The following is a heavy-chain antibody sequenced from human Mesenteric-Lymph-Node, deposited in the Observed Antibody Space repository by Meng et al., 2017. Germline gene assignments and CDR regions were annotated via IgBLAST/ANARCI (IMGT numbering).Heavy chain of an antibody. CDR2: IYYSGST. CDR3: ARGQRSYSGSYPEWFDP. CDR1: GGSVSSGDYY. V-gene: IGHV4-30-4*01. Sequence: QVRLQEPGPGLVRPSETLSLTCTVSGGSVSSGDYYWSWIRQPPGKGLEWIGCIYYSGSTYYNPSLKGRVAISVDTSKNQFSLNLSSVTAADTAVYYCARGQRSYSGSYPEWFDPWGQGTLVTVSS. J-gene: IGHJ5*02. D-gene: IGHD1-26*01.